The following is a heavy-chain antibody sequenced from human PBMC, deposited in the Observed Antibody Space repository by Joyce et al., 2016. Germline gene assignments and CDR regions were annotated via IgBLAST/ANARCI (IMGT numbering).Heavy chain of an antibody. V-gene: IGHV3-74*01. CDR3: ATIFGVFVSDSFDN. Sequence: EVQLVESGGGLVQPGGSLKLSCAASGFTFSRHLMHWVRQAPGKGPVWVLYIDDYGTNIIYAGFVEGRFSISRDNAKNTLYLQLSNLIFEDTAIYYCATIFGVFVSDSFDNWGQGTLVTVSS. J-gene: IGHJ4*02. CDR1: GFTFSRHL. D-gene: IGHD3-3*01. CDR2: IDDYGTNI.